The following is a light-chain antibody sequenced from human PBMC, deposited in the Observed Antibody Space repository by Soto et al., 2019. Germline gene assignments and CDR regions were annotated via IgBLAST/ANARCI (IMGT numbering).Light chain of an antibody. CDR1: SSSIESNY. CDR2: RNN. Sequence: QSVLTQPPSASGTPGQRVTISCSGTSSSIESNYVYWDQQLPGTAPRLLIYRNNQRPSGVPDRFSGSKSGTSASLAISARRSEDEADYYCTVWDDSLRGRLFGGGTKVTVL. CDR3: TVWDDSLRGRL. V-gene: IGLV1-47*01. J-gene: IGLJ2*01.